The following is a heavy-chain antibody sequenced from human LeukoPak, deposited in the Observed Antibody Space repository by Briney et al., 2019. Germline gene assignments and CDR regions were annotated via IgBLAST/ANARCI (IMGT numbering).Heavy chain of an antibody. J-gene: IGHJ5*02. CDR3: ATYSRYDFWSGYRNWFDP. Sequence: ASVKVSCKASGYTFTSSYMHWVRQAPGQGLEWMGIINPSGGSTSYAQKFQGRVTITTDESTSTAYMELSSLRSEDTAVYYCATYSRYDFWSGYRNWFDPWGQGTLVTVSS. D-gene: IGHD3-3*01. CDR2: INPSGGST. V-gene: IGHV1-46*01. CDR1: GYTFTSSY.